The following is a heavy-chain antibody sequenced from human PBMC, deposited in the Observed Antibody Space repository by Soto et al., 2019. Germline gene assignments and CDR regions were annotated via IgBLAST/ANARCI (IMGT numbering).Heavy chain of an antibody. Sequence: PGGSLRLSCAASGFTFSSYEMNWVRQAPGKGLEWVSYISSSGSTIYYADSVKGRFTISRDNAKNSLYLQMNSLRAEDTAVYYCAASYCSSTSCQFDYWGQGTLVTVSS. CDR1: GFTFSSYE. CDR2: ISSSGSTI. D-gene: IGHD2-2*01. V-gene: IGHV3-48*03. CDR3: AASYCSSTSCQFDY. J-gene: IGHJ4*02.